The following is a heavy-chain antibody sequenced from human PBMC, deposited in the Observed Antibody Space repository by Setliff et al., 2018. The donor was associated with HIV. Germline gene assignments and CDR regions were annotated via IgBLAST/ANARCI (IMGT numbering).Heavy chain of an antibody. V-gene: IGHV4-39*01. CDR3: ASRYHYYDSSGYYRQGAFDS. CDR1: GGSISSSSYY. J-gene: IGHJ3*02. Sequence: SETLSLTCTVSGGSISSSSYYWGWIRQPPGKGLEWIGSIYYSGSTYYNPSLKSRVTISVDTSKNQFSLKLSSVTAADTAVYYCASRYHYYDSSGYYRQGAFDSWGQGTMVTV. CDR2: IYYSGST. D-gene: IGHD3-22*01.